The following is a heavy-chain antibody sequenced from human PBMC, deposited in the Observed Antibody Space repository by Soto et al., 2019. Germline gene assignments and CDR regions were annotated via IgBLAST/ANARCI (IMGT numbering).Heavy chain of an antibody. CDR2: IYPDDSDT. J-gene: IGHJ4*02. Sequence: EVQLVQSGTEVKKPGESLKISCKASGYNFRGYWIGWVRQMPGKGLEWMGIIYPDDSDTTYSPSFQGQVSISVDKSMTNAYLQWSSLKDSDTAMYYCAREGNNCTTGLCTTSNFDSWGQGPRGTVFS. CDR3: AREGNNCTTGLCTTSNFDS. D-gene: IGHD2-8*02. V-gene: IGHV5-51*01. CDR1: GYNFRGYW.